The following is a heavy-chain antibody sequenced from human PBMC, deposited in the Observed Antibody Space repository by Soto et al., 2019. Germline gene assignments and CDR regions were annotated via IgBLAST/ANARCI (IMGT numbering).Heavy chain of an antibody. CDR2: IGTAGDT. Sequence: LRLSCAASGFTFSSYDMHWVRQATGKGLEWVSAIGTAGDTYYPGSVKGRFTSSRENAKNSLYLQMNSLRAGDTAVYYCARGRSVRGVNDFDYWGQGTLVTVSS. CDR3: ARGRSVRGVNDFDY. J-gene: IGHJ4*02. V-gene: IGHV3-13*01. CDR1: GFTFSSYD. D-gene: IGHD3-10*01.